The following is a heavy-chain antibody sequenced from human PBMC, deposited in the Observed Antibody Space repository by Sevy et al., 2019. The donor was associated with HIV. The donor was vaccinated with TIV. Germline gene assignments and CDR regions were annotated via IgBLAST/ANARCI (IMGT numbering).Heavy chain of an antibody. D-gene: IGHD2-15*01. J-gene: IGHJ4*02. CDR3: ARESGGYSSLSDY. V-gene: IGHV1-18*01. CDR1: GFTFTSYG. Sequence: ASMKVSCKASGFTFTSYGISWSRQAPGQGLEWMGWISAYNGNTNFAQKFQGRVTMTTDTSTSTAYMELRSLRSDDSAIYYCARESGGYSSLSDYWGQGTLVTVSS. CDR2: ISAYNGNT.